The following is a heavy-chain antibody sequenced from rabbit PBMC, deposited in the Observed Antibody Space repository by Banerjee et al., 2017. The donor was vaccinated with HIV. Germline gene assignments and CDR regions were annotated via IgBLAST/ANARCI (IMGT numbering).Heavy chain of an antibody. Sequence: EESGGDLVKPGASLTLTCTASGFSFSSDYDMWWVRQAPGKGLEWIACIYNGDGSTYYATWVNGRFTVSRSTSLDTVTLQMTSLTAADTATYFCARAEGYANSGAWHFDWLDLWGPGTLVTVS. V-gene: IGHV1S47*01. CDR1: GFSFSSDYD. CDR3: ARAEGYANSGAWHFDWLDL. J-gene: IGHJ5*01. CDR2: IYNGDGST. D-gene: IGHD1-1*01.